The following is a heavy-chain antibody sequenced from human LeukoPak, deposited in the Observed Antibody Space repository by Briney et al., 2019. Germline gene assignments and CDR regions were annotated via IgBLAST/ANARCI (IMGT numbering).Heavy chain of an antibody. CDR1: GYTFTSYY. CDR2: INPSGGST. CDR3: ATLSGSPKTVDY. Sequence: ASVKVSCKASGYTFTSYYMHWVRQAPGQGLEWMGIINPSGGSTIYAQKFQGRVTMTEDTSTDTAYMELSSLRSEDTAVYYCATLSGSPKTVDYWGQGTLVTVSS. D-gene: IGHD1-26*01. V-gene: IGHV1-46*01. J-gene: IGHJ4*02.